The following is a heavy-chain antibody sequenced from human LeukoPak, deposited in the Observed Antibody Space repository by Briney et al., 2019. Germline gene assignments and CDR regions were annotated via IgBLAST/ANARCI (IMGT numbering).Heavy chain of an antibody. V-gene: IGHV3-7*01. CDR1: GFTFSSYW. CDR3: ARVTLSVLRYFDWLFLNFDY. Sequence: GGSLRLSCAASGFTFSSYWMSWVRQAPGKGLEWVANIKQDGSEKYYVDSVKGRFTFSRDNAKNSLYLQMNSLRAEDTAVYYCARVTLSVLRYFDWLFLNFDYWGQGTLVTVSS. J-gene: IGHJ4*02. D-gene: IGHD3-9*01. CDR2: IKQDGSEK.